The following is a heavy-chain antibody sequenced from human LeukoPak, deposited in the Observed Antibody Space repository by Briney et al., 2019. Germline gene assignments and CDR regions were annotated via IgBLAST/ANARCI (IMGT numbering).Heavy chain of an antibody. D-gene: IGHD2-21*02. V-gene: IGHV3-43D*03. J-gene: IGHJ4*02. CDR1: GFTFDDYA. Sequence: GGSLRLSCAASGFTFDDYAMHWVRQAPGKGLEWVSLISWDGGSTYYANSVKGRFTISRDNSKNSLYLQMNSLRAEDTALYYCAKDCGDGGDNGRVAYGGQGTLVTVSS. CDR3: AKDCGDGGDNGRVAY. CDR2: ISWDGGST.